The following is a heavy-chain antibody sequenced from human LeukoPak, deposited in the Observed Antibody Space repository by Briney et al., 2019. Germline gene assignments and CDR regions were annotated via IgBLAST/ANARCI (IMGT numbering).Heavy chain of an antibody. Sequence: GGSLRLSRAASGFMFSIYGMHWVRQAPGKGLEWVAVIWPDGSIQYYADSMKGRFTISRDNSKNTLYLQLNGLRADDSAVYYCARHNNDWGWDYWGQGAQVTVSS. V-gene: IGHV3-33*01. CDR2: IWPDGSIQ. CDR1: GFMFSIYG. CDR3: ARHNNDWGWDY. J-gene: IGHJ4*02. D-gene: IGHD2-8*02.